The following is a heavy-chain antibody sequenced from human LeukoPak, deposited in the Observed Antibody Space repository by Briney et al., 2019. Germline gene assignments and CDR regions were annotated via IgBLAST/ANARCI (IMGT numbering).Heavy chain of an antibody. CDR2: ISGSGGST. CDR1: GFTFSSYA. J-gene: IGHJ3*02. CDR3: AKDRDYGGNGRTDAFDI. D-gene: IGHD4-23*01. V-gene: IGHV3-23*01. Sequence: TGGSLRLSCAASGFTFSSYAMSWVRQAPGKGLEWVSAISGSGGSTYYADSVKGRFTISRDNSKNTLYLQMNSLRAEDTAVYYCAKDRDYGGNGRTDAFDIWGQGTMVTVSS.